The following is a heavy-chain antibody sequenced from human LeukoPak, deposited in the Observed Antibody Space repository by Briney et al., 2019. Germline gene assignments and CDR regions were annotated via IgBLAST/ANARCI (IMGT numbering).Heavy chain of an antibody. CDR2: IWYDGSNK. J-gene: IGHJ3*02. D-gene: IGHD6-19*01. V-gene: IGHV3-33*01. Sequence: GRSLRLSCAASGFTFSSYGMHWVRQAPGKGLEWVAVIWYDGSNKYYADSVKGRFTISRDNSKNTLYQQMNSLRAEDTAVYYCARAGIAVAGTPHAFDIWGQGTMVTVSS. CDR3: ARAGIAVAGTPHAFDI. CDR1: GFTFSSYG.